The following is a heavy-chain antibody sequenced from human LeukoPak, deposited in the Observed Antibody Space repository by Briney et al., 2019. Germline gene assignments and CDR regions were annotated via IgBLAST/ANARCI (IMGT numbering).Heavy chain of an antibody. V-gene: IGHV3-74*01. CDR1: GFTFSSYW. D-gene: IGHD3/OR15-3a*01. CDR3: ATTGTDYYFDY. CDR2: IKSDGSST. J-gene: IGHJ4*02. Sequence: GGSLRLSCAASGFTFSSYWMHWVRQAPGKGLVWVSHIKSDGSSTNYADSVKGRFTISRDNAKNTLYLQMDSLRAEDTTVYYCATTGTDYYFDYWGQGTLVTVSS.